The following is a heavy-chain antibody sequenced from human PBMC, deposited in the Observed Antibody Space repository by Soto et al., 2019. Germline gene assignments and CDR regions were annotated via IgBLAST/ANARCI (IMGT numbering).Heavy chain of an antibody. CDR1: GYTFTSYG. CDR2: INAANGDT. Sequence: ASLKVSCKASGYTFTSYGIHWVRQAPGQMLEWMGWINAANGDTKYSPKFQGRVTITRDTSASTAYMELSSLRSEDTAVYYCVRRHVSATGIDWFDPWGQGTLATVSS. J-gene: IGHJ5*02. V-gene: IGHV1-3*01. D-gene: IGHD6-13*01. CDR3: VRRHVSATGIDWFDP.